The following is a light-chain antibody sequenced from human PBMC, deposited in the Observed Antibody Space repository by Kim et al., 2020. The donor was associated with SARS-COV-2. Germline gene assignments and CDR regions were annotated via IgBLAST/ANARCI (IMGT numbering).Light chain of an antibody. J-gene: IGKJ1*01. CDR3: QQYHTSPRT. CDR1: QSVSSYY. Sequence: EIVLTQSPGTLSLSPGERATLSCRASQSVSSYYLAWYQQKPGQAPRLLIYDVSNRATGIPDRFSGSGSGTDFTLTISRLEPEDFAVYYCQQYHTSPRTFGQGTKVEIK. V-gene: IGKV3-20*01. CDR2: DVS.